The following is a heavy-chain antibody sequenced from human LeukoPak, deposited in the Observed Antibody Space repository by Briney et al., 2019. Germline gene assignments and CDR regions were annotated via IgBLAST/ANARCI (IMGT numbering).Heavy chain of an antibody. Sequence: ASVKVSCKASGYTFTNYGINWVRQAPGQGLEWMGWISAYNDNTNYAQKLQGRVTMTTDTSTSTAYIELRSLRSDDTAVYHCARGCSSATCYHGIGWFDPWGQGTLVTVSS. J-gene: IGHJ5*02. CDR1: GYTFTNYG. CDR2: ISAYNDNT. CDR3: ARGCSSATCYHGIGWFDP. D-gene: IGHD2-2*01. V-gene: IGHV1-18*01.